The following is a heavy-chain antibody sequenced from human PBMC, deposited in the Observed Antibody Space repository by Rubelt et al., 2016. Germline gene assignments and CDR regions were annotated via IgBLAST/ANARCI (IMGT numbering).Heavy chain of an antibody. CDR3: ARGQRGGIFYGWFDP. CDR1: GGSFSRYY. V-gene: IGHV4-34*01. J-gene: IGHJ5*02. Sequence: QVQLQQWGAGLLKPSETLSLTCAVSGGSFSRYYWSWIRQPPGKGLEWIGEIDFSGSTNYNPSLESRVTISVDTSKNQFSLRLSSVTAADTAVYYCARGQRGGIFYGWFDPWGQGTLVTVSS. CDR2: IDFSGST. D-gene: IGHD1-26*01.